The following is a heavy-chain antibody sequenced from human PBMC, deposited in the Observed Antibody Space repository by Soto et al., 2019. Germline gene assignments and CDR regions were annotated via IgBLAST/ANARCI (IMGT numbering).Heavy chain of an antibody. D-gene: IGHD2-2*02. CDR3: ARGGGRVPAAIGFDY. CDR1: GYAFTGYY. CDR2: INPNSGGT. J-gene: IGHJ4*02. Sequence: VASVKVSCKASGYAFTGYYMHWVRQAPGQGLEWMGWINPNSGGTNYAQKFQGRVTMTRDTSISTAYMELSRLRSDDTAVYYCARGGGRVPAAIGFDYWGQGTLVTVSS. V-gene: IGHV1-2*02.